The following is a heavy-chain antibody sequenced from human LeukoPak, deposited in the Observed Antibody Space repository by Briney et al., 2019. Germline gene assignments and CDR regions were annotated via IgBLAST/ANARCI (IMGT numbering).Heavy chain of an antibody. Sequence: PGGSLRLSCAASGFTFNNYWMSWVRQAPGKGLEWVANIKQDGSEKNYVDSVKGRFTISRDNAKNSLYLQMNSLRAEDTAVYYCARVRTYDFWSGYKYYYYYYMDVWGKGTTVTVSS. CDR1: GFTFNNYW. V-gene: IGHV3-7*01. CDR2: IKQDGSEK. CDR3: ARVRTYDFWSGYKYYYYYYMDV. D-gene: IGHD3-3*01. J-gene: IGHJ6*03.